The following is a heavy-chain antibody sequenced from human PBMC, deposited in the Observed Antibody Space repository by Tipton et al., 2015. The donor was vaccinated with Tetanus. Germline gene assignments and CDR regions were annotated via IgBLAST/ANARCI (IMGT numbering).Heavy chain of an antibody. CDR2: ISSGGST. V-gene: IGHV3-53*01. CDR3: VRREVIVTFGFDV. D-gene: IGHD3-16*01. CDR1: GFAISSTY. J-gene: IGHJ3*01. Sequence: GSLRLSCTASGFAISSTYMTWVRQAPGKGLDCVSVISSGGSTYYADSVKGRFTISRDTSTNTLYLQMNNLRAEDTAVYFCVRREVIVTFGFDVWGQGTRVNVSS.